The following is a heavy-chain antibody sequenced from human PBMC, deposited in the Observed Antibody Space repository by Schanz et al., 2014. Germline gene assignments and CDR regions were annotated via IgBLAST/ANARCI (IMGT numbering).Heavy chain of an antibody. CDR2: IYSGGST. J-gene: IGHJ5*02. Sequence: QVQLVESGGGVVQPGRSLRLSCAASGFTFNSYGLHWVRQAPGKGLEWVAVIYSGGSTFYTDSVKGRFTISRDNSNHTLYLQMNSLRADDTAVYYCAKELYSGSHYGWFDPWGQGTLVTVSS. D-gene: IGHD1-26*01. CDR1: GFTFNSYG. CDR3: AKELYSGSHYGWFDP. V-gene: IGHV3-NL1*01.